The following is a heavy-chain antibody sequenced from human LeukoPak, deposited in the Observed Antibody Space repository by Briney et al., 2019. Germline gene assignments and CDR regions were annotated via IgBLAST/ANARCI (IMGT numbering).Heavy chain of an antibody. CDR2: FLYSGNT. V-gene: IGHV4-39*01. CDR3: ARRSFYSMSSGFGL. CDR1: GGSISISSYY. Sequence: SETLSLTCTVSGGSISISSYYWAWIRQPPGKALEWIGSFLYSGNTYYNPSLKSRVTISVDTSKNQFSLKLGSVTAADTAVYYCARRSFYSMSSGFGLWGQGALVTVSS. D-gene: IGHD2/OR15-2a*01. J-gene: IGHJ4*02.